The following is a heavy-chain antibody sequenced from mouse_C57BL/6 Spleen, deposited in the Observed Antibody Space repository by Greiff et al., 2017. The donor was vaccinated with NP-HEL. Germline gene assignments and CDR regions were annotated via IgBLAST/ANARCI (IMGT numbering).Heavy chain of an antibody. CDR1: GYTFTSYW. V-gene: IGHV1-64*01. CDR3: ARSGSNFPFDY. J-gene: IGHJ2*01. Sequence: QVQLQQSGAELVKPGASVKLSCKASGYTFTSYWMHWVKQRPGQGLEWIGMIHPNSGSTNYNEKFKSKATLTVDKSSSTAYMQLSSLTSEDSAVYYCARSGSNFPFDYWGQGTTLTVSS. CDR2: IHPNSGST. D-gene: IGHD2-5*01.